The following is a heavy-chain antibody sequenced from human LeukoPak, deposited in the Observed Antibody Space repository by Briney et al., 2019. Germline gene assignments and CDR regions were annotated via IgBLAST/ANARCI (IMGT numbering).Heavy chain of an antibody. CDR3: ARDMITAAGLESGYDY. CDR1: GFTVSSNY. Sequence: GGSLRLSCAASGFTVSSNYMSWVRQAPGKGLEWVSVIYSGGSTYYADSVKGRLTISRDNSKNTLYLQMNSLRAEDTAVYYCARDMITAAGLESGYDYWGQGTLVTVSS. D-gene: IGHD6-13*01. CDR2: IYSGGST. J-gene: IGHJ4*02. V-gene: IGHV3-66*01.